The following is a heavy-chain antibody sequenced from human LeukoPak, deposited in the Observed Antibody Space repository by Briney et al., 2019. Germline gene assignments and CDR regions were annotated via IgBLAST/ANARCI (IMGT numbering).Heavy chain of an antibody. CDR2: INEDGSGK. CDR1: GFAFSNYW. V-gene: IGHV3-7*01. J-gene: IGHJ6*04. Sequence: GGSLRLSCVFSGFAFSNYWMKWVRQAPGKGLEWVASINEDGSGKYSMDSVKDRVTISRDNAKNSLDLQINSLTVEDTAIYYCERDDGDVWGKGTTVTVSS. CDR3: ERDDGDV.